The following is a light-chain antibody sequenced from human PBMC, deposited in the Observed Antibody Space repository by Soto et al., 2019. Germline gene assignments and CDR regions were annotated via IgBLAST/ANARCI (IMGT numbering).Light chain of an antibody. CDR1: SSDVGGYNY. CDR2: EVS. CDR3: SSYTRSSTSSV. V-gene: IGLV2-14*01. Sequence: ALTQPASVSGSPGQSITISCTGTSSDVGGYNYVSWYQQHPDKAPKLMIYEVSNRPSRVSNRFSGSKSGNTASLTISGLQAEDEADYYCSSYTRSSTSSVSGTGTKVTVL. J-gene: IGLJ1*01.